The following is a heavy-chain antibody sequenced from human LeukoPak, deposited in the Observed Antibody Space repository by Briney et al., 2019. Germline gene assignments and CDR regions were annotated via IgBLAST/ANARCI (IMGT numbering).Heavy chain of an antibody. D-gene: IGHD2-15*01. J-gene: IGHJ4*02. Sequence: ASVKVSCKASGYTFTGYYMHWVRQAPGQGLEWMGWINPNSGGTNYAQKFQGRVTMTRDTSISTAYMELSRLRSDDTAVYCCARDLGGYCSGGSCYYRYYFDYWGQGTLVTVSS. CDR3: ARDLGGYCSGGSCYYRYYFDY. CDR2: INPNSGGT. V-gene: IGHV1-2*02. CDR1: GYTFTGYY.